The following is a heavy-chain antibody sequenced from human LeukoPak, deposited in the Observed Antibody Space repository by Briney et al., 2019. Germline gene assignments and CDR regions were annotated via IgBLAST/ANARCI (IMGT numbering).Heavy chain of an antibody. CDR1: GITFSNYW. CDR2: INTDGSST. J-gene: IGHJ3*02. V-gene: IGHV3-74*01. Sequence: GGSQRLSCAASGITFSNYWMHWVRQAPGKGLVWVSRINTDGSSTNYADSVKGRFTISRDNAKNTLYLQMNSLRAEDTAVYYCAGWNAFDIWGQGTMVTVSS. D-gene: IGHD1-1*01. CDR3: AGWNAFDI.